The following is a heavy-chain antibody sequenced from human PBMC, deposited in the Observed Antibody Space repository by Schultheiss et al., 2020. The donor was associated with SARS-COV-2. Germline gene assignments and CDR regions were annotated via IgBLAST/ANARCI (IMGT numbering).Heavy chain of an antibody. Sequence: GESLKISCAASGFTFSSYAMSWVRQAPGKGLEWVSAISGSGGSTYYADSVKGRFTISRDNSKNTLYLQMNSLRAEDTAVYYCAKPPIAATANYFDYWGQGTLVTVSS. V-gene: IGHV3-23*01. CDR2: ISGSGGST. J-gene: IGHJ4*02. D-gene: IGHD6-6*01. CDR3: AKPPIAATANYFDY. CDR1: GFTFSSYA.